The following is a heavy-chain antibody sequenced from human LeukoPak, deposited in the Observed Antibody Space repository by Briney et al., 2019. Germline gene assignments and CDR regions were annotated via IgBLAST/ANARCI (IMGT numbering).Heavy chain of an antibody. CDR1: GGSISSYY. J-gene: IGHJ4*02. Sequence: SETLSLTCTVSGGSISSYYWSWIRQPAGKGLEWIGRIYTSGSTNYNPSLKSRVTISVDTSKNQFSLKLSSVTAADTAVYYCARPAARYSYGTYFDYWGQGTLVTVSS. V-gene: IGHV4-4*07. CDR2: IYTSGST. CDR3: ARPAARYSYGTYFDY. D-gene: IGHD5-18*01.